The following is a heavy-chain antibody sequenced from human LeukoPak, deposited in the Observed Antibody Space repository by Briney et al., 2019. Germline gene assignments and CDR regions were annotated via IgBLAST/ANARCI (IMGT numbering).Heavy chain of an antibody. D-gene: IGHD4-23*01. V-gene: IGHV1-3*03. Sequence: ASVKVSCKASGFPFTSYAIHWVRQAPGQRLEWMGWVNADNSNTKYSQEFQGRVTITRDTSASTAYMDLNSLRSEDMAVYYCARDNSVEDTAWWFDPWGQGTLVTVSS. CDR3: ARDNSVEDTAWWFDP. J-gene: IGHJ5*02. CDR2: VNADNSNT. CDR1: GFPFTSYA.